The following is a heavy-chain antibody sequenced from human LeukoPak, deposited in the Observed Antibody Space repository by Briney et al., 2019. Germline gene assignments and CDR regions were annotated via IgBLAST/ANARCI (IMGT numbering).Heavy chain of an antibody. J-gene: IGHJ3*02. Sequence: GGSLRLSCAASGFTFDDYAMHWVRQAPGKGLERVSGISWHSATIGYADSVKGRFSISRDNAKNSLYLQMNSLRAEDTALYYCVKDRGEGRSSGWYYDAFDIWGQGTKVTVSS. V-gene: IGHV3-9*01. D-gene: IGHD6-19*01. CDR1: GFTFDDYA. CDR3: VKDRGEGRSSGWYYDAFDI. CDR2: ISWHSATI.